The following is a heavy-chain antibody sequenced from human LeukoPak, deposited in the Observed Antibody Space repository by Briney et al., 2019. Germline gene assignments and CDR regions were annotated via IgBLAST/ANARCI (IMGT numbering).Heavy chain of an antibody. CDR1: GGSISSGGYS. CDR2: IYHSGST. Sequence: PSQTLSLTCAVSGGSISSGGYSWSWIRQPPGKGLEWIGYIYHSGSTYYNPSLKSRVTISVDRSKNQFSLKLSSVTAADTAVYYCARAVLYYGPGKILDYWGQGTLVTVSS. CDR3: ARAVLYYGPGKILDY. J-gene: IGHJ4*02. V-gene: IGHV4-30-2*01. D-gene: IGHD3-10*01.